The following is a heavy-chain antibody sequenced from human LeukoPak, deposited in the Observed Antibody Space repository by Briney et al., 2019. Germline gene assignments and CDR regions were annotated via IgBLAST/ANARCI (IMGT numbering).Heavy chain of an antibody. CDR2: IKQDGSEK. J-gene: IGHJ4*02. Sequence: GGSLRLSCAASGFTFSSYWMSWVRQAPEKGLEWVANIKQDGSEKYYVDSVKGRFTISRDNAKNSLYLQMNSLRAEDTAVYYCARAYYDFWSALPDYWGQGTLVTVSS. CDR1: GFTFSSYW. CDR3: ARAYYDFWSALPDY. V-gene: IGHV3-7*04. D-gene: IGHD3-3*01.